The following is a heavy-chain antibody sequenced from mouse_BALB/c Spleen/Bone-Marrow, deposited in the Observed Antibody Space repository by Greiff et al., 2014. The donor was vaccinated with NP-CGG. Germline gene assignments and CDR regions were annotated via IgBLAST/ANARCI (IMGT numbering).Heavy chain of an antibody. CDR1: GFNIKDTY. CDR2: IDPANGNT. J-gene: IGHJ3*01. CDR3: ARIHHYGRAWFAY. D-gene: IGHD1-2*01. Sequence: EVQLQESGAELVKPGASVKLSCTASGFNIKDTYMHWVKQRPEQGLEWIGRIDPANGNTKYDPKFQGKATITADTSSNTAYLQLSILTSEDTAVYYCARIHHYGRAWFAYWGQGTLVTVSA. V-gene: IGHV14-3*02.